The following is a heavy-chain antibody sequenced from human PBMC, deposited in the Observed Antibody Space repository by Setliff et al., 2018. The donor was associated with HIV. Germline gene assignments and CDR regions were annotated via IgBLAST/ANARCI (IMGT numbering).Heavy chain of an antibody. Sequence: PSVKVSCKASGDTFSNYAINWVRQAPGQGLEYMGIINPSDGSADYVEKFQGRVTMTSDTSTSTVYMELGSLTSEDTAVYYCARTPGTIWGYNYWGQGTLVTVSS. J-gene: IGHJ4*02. CDR2: INPSDGSA. CDR1: GDTFSNYA. CDR3: ARTPGTIWGYNY. V-gene: IGHV1-46*01. D-gene: IGHD3-9*01.